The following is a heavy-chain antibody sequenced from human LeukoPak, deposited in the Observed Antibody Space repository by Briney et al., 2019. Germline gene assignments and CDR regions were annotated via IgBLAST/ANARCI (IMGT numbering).Heavy chain of an antibody. J-gene: IGHJ6*03. Sequence: GGSLRLSCAASGFTFSSYWMSWVRQAPGKGREWVANINQDGSEKYYVDSVKGRFTISRDNAKNPLYLQMNSLRAEDTAVYYCARVELWRDYYYYMDVWGKGTTVTVSS. CDR3: ARVELWRDYYYYMDV. CDR2: INQDGSEK. D-gene: IGHD5-18*01. V-gene: IGHV3-7*01. CDR1: GFTFSSYW.